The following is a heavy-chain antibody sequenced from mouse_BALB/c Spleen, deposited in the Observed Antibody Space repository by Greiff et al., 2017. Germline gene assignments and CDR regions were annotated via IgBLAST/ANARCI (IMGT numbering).Heavy chain of an antibody. CDR2: IYPGNSDT. CDR3: TRPPLYDGYCCGY. Sequence: EVQLQQSGTVLARPGASVKMSCKASGYSFTSYWMHWVKQRPGQGLEWIGAIYPGNSDTSYNQKFKGKAKLTAVTSASTAYMELSSLTNEDSAVYYCTRPPLYDGYCCGYWGQGTTLTVSS. CDR1: GYSFTSYW. D-gene: IGHD2-3*01. J-gene: IGHJ2*01. V-gene: IGHV1-5*01.